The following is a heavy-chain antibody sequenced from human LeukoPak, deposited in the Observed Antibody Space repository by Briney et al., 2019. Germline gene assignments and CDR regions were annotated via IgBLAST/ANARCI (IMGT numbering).Heavy chain of an antibody. Sequence: SQTLSLTCAVSGGSISSGGYSWSWHRQPPGKDLEWIGYIYHSGSTYYNPSLKSRLTISVDSSKNQFSLKLISVTAADTAVYYCARYHSGYDFFDYWGQGTLVTVSS. V-gene: IGHV4-30-2*01. CDR1: GGSISSGGYS. D-gene: IGHD5-12*01. CDR2: IYHSGST. J-gene: IGHJ4*02. CDR3: ARYHSGYDFFDY.